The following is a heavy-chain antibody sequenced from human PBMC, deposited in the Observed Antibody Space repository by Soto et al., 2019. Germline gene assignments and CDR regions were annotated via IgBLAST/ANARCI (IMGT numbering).Heavy chain of an antibody. CDR1: RFTRNDFG. D-gene: IGHD3-10*01. J-gene: IGHJ4*02. CDR3: AREEWFRHTPFDK. Sequence: ASLKVSCKVSRFTRNDFGVSWVRQAPGQGLEWMGWISGYDGNTNFAQKYEGRVTMTIDSSTTTAYMELRNLRSDDTAIYYCAREEWFRHTPFDKWGQGPLVTDSP. CDR2: ISGYDGNT. V-gene: IGHV1-18*01.